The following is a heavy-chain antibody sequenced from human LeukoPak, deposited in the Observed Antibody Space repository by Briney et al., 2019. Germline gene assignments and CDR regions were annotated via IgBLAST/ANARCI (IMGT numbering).Heavy chain of an antibody. Sequence: GGSLRLSCAASGFTFSNYAMHWARQAPGKGLEYVSAISSNGDSTYYANSVKGRFTISRDNSKNTLYLQMGSLRAEDMAVYYCARGHHSSGWYANDYWGQGTLVTVSS. CDR2: ISSNGDST. CDR1: GFTFSNYA. J-gene: IGHJ4*02. D-gene: IGHD6-19*01. V-gene: IGHV3-64*01. CDR3: ARGHHSSGWYANDY.